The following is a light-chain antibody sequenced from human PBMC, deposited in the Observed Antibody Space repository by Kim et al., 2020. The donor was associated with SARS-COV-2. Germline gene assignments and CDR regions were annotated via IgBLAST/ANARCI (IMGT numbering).Light chain of an antibody. CDR3: QVWHSSSDHWV. Sequence: SYELTQPPSVSVAPGKTASIACGGNNIGSKSVHWYQQKPGQAPVLVIYYDSDRPSGIPERFSGSNSGNTATLTISRVEAGDEADYYCQVWHSSSDHWVFGGGTQLTVL. V-gene: IGLV3-21*04. J-gene: IGLJ3*02. CDR1: NIGSKS. CDR2: YDS.